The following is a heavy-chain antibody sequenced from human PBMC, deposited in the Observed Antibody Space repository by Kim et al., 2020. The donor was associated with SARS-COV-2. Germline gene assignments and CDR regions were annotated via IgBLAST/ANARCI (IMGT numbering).Heavy chain of an antibody. CDR3: ARGTVEWELLFVDNWFDP. CDR2: IYYSGST. J-gene: IGHJ5*02. V-gene: IGHV4-61*01. Sequence: SETLSLTCTVSGGSVSSGSYYWSWIRQPPGKGLEWIGYIYYSGSTNYNPSLKSRVTISVDTSKNQFSLKLSSVTAADTAVYYCARGTVEWELLFVDNWFDPWGQGTLVTVSS. D-gene: IGHD1-26*01. CDR1: GGSVSSGSYY.